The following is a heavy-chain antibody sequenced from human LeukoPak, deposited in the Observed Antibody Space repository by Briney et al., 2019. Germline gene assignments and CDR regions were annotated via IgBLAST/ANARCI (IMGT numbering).Heavy chain of an antibody. Sequence: GGSLRLSCAASGFTFDDYTLHWVRQAPGKGLEWVSAISGTGDTTNYADSVKGRFTISRDNSKNTLYLQMTSLRADDTAVYYCARALWIDSGYYGDYWGQGTLVTVSS. D-gene: IGHD3-22*01. CDR3: ARALWIDSGYYGDY. CDR2: ISGTGDTT. CDR1: GFTFDDYT. V-gene: IGHV3-23*01. J-gene: IGHJ4*02.